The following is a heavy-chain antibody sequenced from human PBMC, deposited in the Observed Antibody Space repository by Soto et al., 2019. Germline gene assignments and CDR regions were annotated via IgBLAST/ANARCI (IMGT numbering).Heavy chain of an antibody. V-gene: IGHV3-23*01. CDR3: AKDLGTDDFWSAYYTYYYMDV. Sequence: VQLLESGGGLVQPGGSLRLSCAASGFTFSSYALNWVRQAPGKGLEWVSVISGSGDNTYYADSVKGRFTISRDNSKNTLYLQMNSLRAEDTAVYYCAKDLGTDDFWSAYYTYYYMDVWSKGTTVTVSS. J-gene: IGHJ6*03. CDR2: ISGSGDNT. CDR1: GFTFSSYA. D-gene: IGHD3-3*01.